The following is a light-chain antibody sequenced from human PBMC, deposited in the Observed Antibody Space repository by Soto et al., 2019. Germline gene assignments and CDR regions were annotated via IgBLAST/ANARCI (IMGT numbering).Light chain of an antibody. V-gene: IGKV3-20*01. CDR3: QQYGSSQS. J-gene: IGKJ1*01. CDR1: QSVSTSY. CDR2: GAS. Sequence: EIGLTQSPGTLSLSPGERATLSCRASQSVSTSYLAWYQQKPGQATRLLNYGASSRATGIPDRLSGSGSGILFTITITRLEPEDFAMYYCQQYGSSQSFGQGTKVEIK.